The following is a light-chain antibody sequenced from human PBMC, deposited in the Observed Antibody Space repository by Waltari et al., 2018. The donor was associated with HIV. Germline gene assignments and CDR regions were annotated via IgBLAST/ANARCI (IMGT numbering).Light chain of an antibody. CDR2: GAS. CDR3: QQYGSSPPYT. J-gene: IGKJ2*01. V-gene: IGKV3-20*01. CDR1: QRVSSSY. Sequence: EIVFTQSPGTLSLSPGERATLSCRASQRVSSSYLSWYQQKPGQAPRPLIYGASRRATGIPDGFSGSGAGTDFTLTIIRLEPEDCAVYYCQQYGSSPPYTFGQGTKLEIK.